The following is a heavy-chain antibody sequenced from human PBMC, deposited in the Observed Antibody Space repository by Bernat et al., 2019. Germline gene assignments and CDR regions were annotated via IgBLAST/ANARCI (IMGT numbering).Heavy chain of an antibody. CDR1: GYSVSSGYY. CDR2: IYYSGNT. CDR3: ARDSPTYFDY. Sequence: QVQLQESGPGLVKPSETLSLICAVSGYSVSSGYYWGWIRQPPGKGLEWIGSIYYSGNTYYNPSLKSRVTISVDKSKNQFSLKLSSVTAADTAVYYCARDSPTYFDYWGQGTLVTVSS. V-gene: IGHV4-38-2*02. J-gene: IGHJ4*02.